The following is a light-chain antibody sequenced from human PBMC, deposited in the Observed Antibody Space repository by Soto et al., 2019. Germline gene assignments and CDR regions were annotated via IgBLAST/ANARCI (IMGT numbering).Light chain of an antibody. Sequence: EIVLTQSPGTLSLSPGERATLSCRASQSVSIKLAWYQQKPGQAPRLLIYDASNRATDIPDRFSGSGSGTDFTLTISRLEPADFAVYYCQQYGSSPLTFGGGTKVDIK. V-gene: IGKV3-20*01. J-gene: IGKJ4*01. CDR1: QSVSIK. CDR3: QQYGSSPLT. CDR2: DAS.